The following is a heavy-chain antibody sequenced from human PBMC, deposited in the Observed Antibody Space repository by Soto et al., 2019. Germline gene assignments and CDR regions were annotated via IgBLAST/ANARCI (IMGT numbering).Heavy chain of an antibody. CDR1: GFTFSSYA. CDR3: ANGLDEITGGFDY. D-gene: IGHD7-27*01. V-gene: IGHV3-23*01. J-gene: IGHJ4*02. Sequence: GGSLRLSCAASGFTFSSYAMSWVRQAPGKGLEWVSAISGSGGSTYYADSVKGRFTISRDNSKNTLYLQMNSLRAEDTAVYYCANGLDEITGGFDYWGQGTLVTVSS. CDR2: ISGSGGST.